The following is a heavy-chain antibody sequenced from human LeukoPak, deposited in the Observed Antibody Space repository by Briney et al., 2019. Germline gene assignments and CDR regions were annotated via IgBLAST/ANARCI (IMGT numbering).Heavy chain of an antibody. J-gene: IGHJ4*02. D-gene: IGHD3-22*01. CDR1: GYTFTSYY. V-gene: IGHV1-46*01. Sequence: ASVKVSCKASGYTFTSYYMHWVRQAPGQGLEWMGIINPSGGSTSYAQKFQGRVTMTRDTSTSTVYMELSSLRSGDTAVYYCARDRIKDYYDSSGYYYAVGYWGQGTLVTVSS. CDR3: ARDRIKDYYDSSGYYYAVGY. CDR2: INPSGGST.